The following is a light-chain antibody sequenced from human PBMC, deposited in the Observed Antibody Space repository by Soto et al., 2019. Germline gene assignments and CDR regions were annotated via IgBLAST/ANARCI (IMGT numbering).Light chain of an antibody. V-gene: IGKV3-15*01. J-gene: IGKJ1*01. Sequence: EKVMTQSPATVSMSPGERATLSCRASQSVGSFLAWYQQKPGQAPRLLIYGASTRATGIPARFSGSGSGTEFTLTISSLQSEDFAVYYCQQYTNWPSWTFGQGTKVE. CDR2: GAS. CDR3: QQYTNWPSWT. CDR1: QSVGSF.